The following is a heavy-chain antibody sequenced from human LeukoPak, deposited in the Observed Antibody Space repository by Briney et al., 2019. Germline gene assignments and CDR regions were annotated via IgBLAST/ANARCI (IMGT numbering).Heavy chain of an antibody. J-gene: IGHJ6*02. D-gene: IGHD5-24*01. CDR1: GGSISSYY. CDR2: IYYSGST. V-gene: IGHV4-59*01. Sequence: ASETLSLTCTVSGGSISSYYWSWIRQPPGKGLEWIGYIYYSGSTNYNPSLKGRVTISVDTSKNQFSLKLSSVTAADTAVYYCARDATVEMATISLYGMDVWGQGTTVTVSS. CDR3: ARDATVEMATISLYGMDV.